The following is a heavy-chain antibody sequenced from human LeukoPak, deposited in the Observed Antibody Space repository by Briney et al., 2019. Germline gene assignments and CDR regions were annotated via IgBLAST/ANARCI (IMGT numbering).Heavy chain of an antibody. J-gene: IGHJ1*01. CDR3: ARDLRAKY. V-gene: IGHV4-59*01. Sequence: PSETLSLTCTVSGGSINRYYGSWIRQPPGKGLEWIGYIYYSGSTHYNPSLESRVTMSVDTSTSQLSLNLISVTTADTAVYFCARDLRAKYWGQGTLVFVSS. D-gene: IGHD4/OR15-4a*01. CDR1: GGSINRYY. CDR2: IYYSGST.